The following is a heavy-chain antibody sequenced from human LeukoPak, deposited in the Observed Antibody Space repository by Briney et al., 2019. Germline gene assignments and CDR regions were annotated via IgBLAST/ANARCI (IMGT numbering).Heavy chain of an antibody. V-gene: IGHV3-11*04. CDR3: ARDEYNWNDVGWFDP. CDR1: GFTFSDYY. J-gene: IGHJ5*02. Sequence: GGSLRLSCAASGFTFSDYYMSWIRQAPGKGLEWVSYISSSGSTIYYADSVKGRFTISRDNAKNSLYLQMNSLRAEDTAVYYCARDEYNWNDVGWFDPWGQGTLVTVSS. CDR2: ISSSGSTI. D-gene: IGHD1-1*01.